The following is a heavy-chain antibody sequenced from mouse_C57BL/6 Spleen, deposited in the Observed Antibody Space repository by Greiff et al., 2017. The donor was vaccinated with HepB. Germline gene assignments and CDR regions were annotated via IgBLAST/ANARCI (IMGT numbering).Heavy chain of an antibody. CDR2: ISYDGSN. CDR3: ARRGSTMVTTRGAMDY. V-gene: IGHV3-6*01. CDR1: GYSITSGYY. J-gene: IGHJ4*01. Sequence: ESGPGLVKPSQSLSLTCSVTGYSITSGYYWNWIRQFPGNKLEWMGYISYDGSNNYNPSLKNRISITRDTSKNQFFLKLNSVTTEDTATYYCARRGSTMVTTRGAMDYWGQGTSVTVSS. D-gene: IGHD2-2*01.